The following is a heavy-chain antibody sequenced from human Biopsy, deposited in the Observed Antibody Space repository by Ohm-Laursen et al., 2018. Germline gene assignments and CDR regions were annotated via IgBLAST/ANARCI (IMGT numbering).Heavy chain of an antibody. CDR1: RGSISSYY. Sequence: VTLSLTSAVSRGSISSYYWNWIRQPPGKGLEWIGYIYYSGSTNYNPSLKSRVTISVDTSKNQFSLRLTSVTAADTAVYYCARHPTHRIQQIDYWGQGTLVTVSS. J-gene: IGHJ4*02. V-gene: IGHV4-59*08. CDR3: ARHPTHRIQQIDY. D-gene: IGHD5-18*01. CDR2: IYYSGST.